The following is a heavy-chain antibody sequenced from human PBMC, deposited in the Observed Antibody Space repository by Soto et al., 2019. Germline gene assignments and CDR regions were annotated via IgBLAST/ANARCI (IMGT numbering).Heavy chain of an antibody. Sequence: QVQLVESGGGVVQPGRSLRLSCAASGFTFSSYGMHWVRQAPGKGLEWVAVISYDGSNKYYADSVKGRFTISRDNSKNTLYLQMNSLRAEDTAVYYCAKNGGGDREDAFDIWGQGTMVTVSS. D-gene: IGHD2-21*02. CDR2: ISYDGSNK. V-gene: IGHV3-30*18. CDR1: GFTFSSYG. CDR3: AKNGGGDREDAFDI. J-gene: IGHJ3*02.